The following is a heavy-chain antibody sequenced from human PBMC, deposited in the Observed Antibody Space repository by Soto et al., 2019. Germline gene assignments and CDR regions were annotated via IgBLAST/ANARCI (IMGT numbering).Heavy chain of an antibody. CDR3: ARDQGVAAAGITWFDP. CDR1: GDSMNTYH. V-gene: IGHV4-4*07. J-gene: IGHJ5*02. CDR2: VHSSGST. D-gene: IGHD6-13*01. Sequence: ETLSLTCTVSGDSMNTYHWSWIRQPAWKGLEWIGHVHSSGSTNYNPSLKSRVTMSVDTSKNQFSLRLMSVTAADTAVYYCARDQGVAAAGITWFDPWGQGSRVTVSS.